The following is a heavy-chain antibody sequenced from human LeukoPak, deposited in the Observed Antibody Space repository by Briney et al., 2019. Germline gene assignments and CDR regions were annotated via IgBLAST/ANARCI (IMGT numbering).Heavy chain of an antibody. J-gene: IGHJ4*02. Sequence: PSETLSLTCTVSGGSISSGGYYWSWIRQHPGKGLEWIGYIYYSGGTYYNPSLKSRVTISVDTSKNQFSLKLSSVTAADTAVYYCARGLAIRLGELSLYRAQEYYFDYWGQGTLVTVSS. CDR3: ARGLAIRLGELSLYRAQEYYFDY. CDR2: IYYSGGT. D-gene: IGHD3-16*02. V-gene: IGHV4-31*03. CDR1: GGSISSGGYY.